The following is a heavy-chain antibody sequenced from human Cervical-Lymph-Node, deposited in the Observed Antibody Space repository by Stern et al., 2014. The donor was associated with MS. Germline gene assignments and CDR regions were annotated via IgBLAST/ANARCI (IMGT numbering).Heavy chain of an antibody. J-gene: IGHJ4*02. Sequence: VQLVESGPGLVKPSETLSLTCTVSGGSISSSSYYWAWIRQPPGKGLEWIGRISYGGTTFYNPSLKSRMTISVATSKNQLSLNLNSVTAADTAVFYCARQETYNGSGRRPSFFDYWGQGTLVTVSS. CDR1: GGSISSSSYY. CDR2: ISYGGTT. CDR3: ARQETYNGSGRRPSFFDY. D-gene: IGHD3-10*01. V-gene: IGHV4-39*01.